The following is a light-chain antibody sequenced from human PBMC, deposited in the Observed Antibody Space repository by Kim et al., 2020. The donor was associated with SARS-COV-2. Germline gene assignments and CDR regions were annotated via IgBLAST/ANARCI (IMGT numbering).Light chain of an antibody. CDR1: QDIANS. CDR2: AAS. CDR3: QQYNSAPWT. Sequence: ASVGDRVTITCRASQDIANSLAWYQQKPGTVPKVLIYAASTLQSGVPSRFSGSGSGTEFTLTIGSLQPEDVATYYCQQYNSAPWTFGPGTKVDIK. J-gene: IGKJ1*01. V-gene: IGKV1-27*01.